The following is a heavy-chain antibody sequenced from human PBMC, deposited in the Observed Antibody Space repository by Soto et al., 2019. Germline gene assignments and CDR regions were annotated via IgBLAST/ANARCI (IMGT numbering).Heavy chain of an antibody. CDR1: GLTVSGKKY. D-gene: IGHD4-4*01. V-gene: IGHV3-53*01. J-gene: IGHJ3*02. CDR3: ASWRLQEHAYDI. CDR2: VYDTDGT. Sequence: DVQLVESGGGLIQPGGSLRLSCEAFGLTVSGKKYMAWVRQAPGKGLEWVSGVYDTDGTYYADSVKGRFTSSRDSSKTTVYLQMNSLRPDDTAVYYCASWRLQEHAYDIWGLGTTVTVSS.